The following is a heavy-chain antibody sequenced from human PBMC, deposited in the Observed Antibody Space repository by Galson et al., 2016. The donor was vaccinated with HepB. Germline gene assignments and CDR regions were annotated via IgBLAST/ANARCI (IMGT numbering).Heavy chain of an antibody. CDR3: ARRGYSTPSGYYALDA. V-gene: IGHV5-51*01. Sequence: QSGAEVKEAGESLKISCKASGYNFPTYWIGWVRQMPGKGLEWMGIVYPEDSDTRYRPSFQGQVPISADKSFTTAYLHWNSLKASDTAIYYCARRGYSTPSGYYALDAWGQGTTVIVSS. CDR1: GYNFPTYW. CDR2: VYPEDSDT. D-gene: IGHD2-2*01. J-gene: IGHJ6*02.